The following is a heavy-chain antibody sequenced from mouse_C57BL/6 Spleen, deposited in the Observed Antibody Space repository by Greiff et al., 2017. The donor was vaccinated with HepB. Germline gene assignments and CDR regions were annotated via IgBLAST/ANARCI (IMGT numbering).Heavy chain of an antibody. CDR3: AKNWDYGSSYAMDY. D-gene: IGHD1-1*01. J-gene: IGHJ4*01. CDR2: IWRGGST. CDR1: GFSLTSYG. V-gene: IGHV2-5*01. Sequence: VQVVESGPGLVQPSQSLSITCTVSGFSLTSYGVHWVRQSPGKGLEWLGVIWRGGSTDYNAAFMSRLSITKDNSKSQVFFKMNSLQADDTAIYYCAKNWDYGSSYAMDYWGQGTSVTVSS.